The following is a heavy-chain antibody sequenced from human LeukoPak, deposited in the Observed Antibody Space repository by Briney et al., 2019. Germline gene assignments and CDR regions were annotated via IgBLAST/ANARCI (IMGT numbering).Heavy chain of an antibody. CDR2: IIPILGIA. D-gene: IGHD3-10*01. Sequence: GASVKVSCKASGYTFTSSGISWVRQAPGQGLEWMGRIIPILGIANYAQKFQGRVTITADKSTSTAYMELSSLRSEDTAVYYCARDQKAEYYYGSGMDVWGQGTTVTVSS. V-gene: IGHV1-69*04. CDR1: GYTFTSSG. J-gene: IGHJ6*02. CDR3: ARDQKAEYYYGSGMDV.